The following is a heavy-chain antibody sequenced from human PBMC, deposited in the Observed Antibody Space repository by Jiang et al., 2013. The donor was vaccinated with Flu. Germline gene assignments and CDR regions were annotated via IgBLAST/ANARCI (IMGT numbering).Heavy chain of an antibody. CDR2: TYYRSKWYN. CDR1: GDSVSSNSAA. D-gene: IGHD5-18*01. J-gene: IGHJ4*02. V-gene: IGHV6-1*01. CDR3: ARDSSEDQIQLWLRLDY. Sequence: QTLSLTCAISGDSVSSNSAAWNWIRQSPSRGLEWLGRTYYRSKWYNDYAVSVKSRITINPDTSKNQFSLQLNSVTPEDTAVYYCARDSSEDQIQLWLRLDYWGQGTLVTVSS.